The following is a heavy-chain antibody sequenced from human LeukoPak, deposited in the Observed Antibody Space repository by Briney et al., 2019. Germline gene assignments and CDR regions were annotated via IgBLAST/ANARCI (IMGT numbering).Heavy chain of an antibody. CDR1: GYSFTSYW. Sequence: GEALKISCKGSGYSFTSYWIGWVRQMPGKGLEWMGIIYPGDSDTRYSPSFQGQVTISADKSISTAYLQWSSLKASATAMYYCGRHPDPHAFDNWGQGTLVTVSS. CDR2: IYPGDSDT. J-gene: IGHJ3*02. CDR3: GRHPDPHAFDN. V-gene: IGHV5-51*01.